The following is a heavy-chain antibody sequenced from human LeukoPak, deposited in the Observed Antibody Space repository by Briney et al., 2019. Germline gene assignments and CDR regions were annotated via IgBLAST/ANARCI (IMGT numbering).Heavy chain of an antibody. CDR2: INHSGST. V-gene: IGHV4-34*01. Sequence: SETLSLTCAVYGGSFSGYYWSWIRQPPGKGLEWIGEINHSGSTNYNPSLKSRVTISVDTSKNQFSLKLSSVTAADTAVYYCARKRVGYYYYMDVWGKGTTVTISS. J-gene: IGHJ6*03. CDR3: ARKRVGYYYYMDV. D-gene: IGHD1-26*01. CDR1: GGSFSGYY.